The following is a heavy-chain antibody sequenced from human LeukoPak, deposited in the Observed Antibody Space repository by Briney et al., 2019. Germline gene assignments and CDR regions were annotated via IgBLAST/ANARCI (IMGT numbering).Heavy chain of an antibody. Sequence: ASVKVSCKASGYTFTGYYMHWVRQAPGQGLEWMGWINPNSGGTNYAQKFQGRVTMTRDTSISTAYMELSRLRSDDTAVYYCARDRGYCSGGSCYYFYYWGQGTLVTVSS. V-gene: IGHV1-2*02. J-gene: IGHJ4*02. CDR3: ARDRGYCSGGSCYYFYY. D-gene: IGHD2-15*01. CDR1: GYTFTGYY. CDR2: INPNSGGT.